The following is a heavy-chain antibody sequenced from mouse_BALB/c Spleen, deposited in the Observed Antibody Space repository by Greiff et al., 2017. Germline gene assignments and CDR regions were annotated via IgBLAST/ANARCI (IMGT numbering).Heavy chain of an antibody. D-gene: IGHD2-4*01. CDR1: GFSLTDYG. Sequence: VHLVESGPGLVAPSQSLSITCTVSGFSLTDYGVSWIRQPPGKGLEWLGVIWGGGSTYYNSALKSRLSISKDNSKSQVFLKMNSLQTDDTAMYYCAKHNDYDVPYAMDYWGQGTSVTVSS. CDR3: AKHNDYDVPYAMDY. CDR2: IWGGGST. V-gene: IGHV2-6-5*01. J-gene: IGHJ4*01.